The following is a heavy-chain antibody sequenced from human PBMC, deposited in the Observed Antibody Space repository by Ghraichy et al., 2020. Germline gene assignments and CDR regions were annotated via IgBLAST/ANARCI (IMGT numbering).Heavy chain of an antibody. CDR2: ISYDGSNK. Sequence: SLNISCAASGFTFSSYAMHWVRQAPGKGLEWVAVISYDGSNKYYADSVKGRFTISRDNSKNTLYLQMNSLRAEDTAVYYCARDLWAGFWYFDLWGRGTLVTVSP. CDR1: GFTFSSYA. V-gene: IGHV3-30*04. J-gene: IGHJ2*01. D-gene: IGHD1-26*01. CDR3: ARDLWAGFWYFDL.